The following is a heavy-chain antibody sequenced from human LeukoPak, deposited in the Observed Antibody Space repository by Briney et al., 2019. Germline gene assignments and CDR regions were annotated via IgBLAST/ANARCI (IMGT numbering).Heavy chain of an antibody. D-gene: IGHD3-10*01. Sequence: SETLSLTCTVSGGSISSGSYYWSWIRQPAGKGLEWIGRIYTSGSTNYNPSLKSRVTISVDTSKNQFSLKLTSVTAADTAVYYCARGGTYYYGLYSWGQGTLVTVSS. J-gene: IGHJ4*02. CDR3: ARGGTYYYGLYS. V-gene: IGHV4-61*02. CDR2: IYTSGST. CDR1: GGSISSGSYY.